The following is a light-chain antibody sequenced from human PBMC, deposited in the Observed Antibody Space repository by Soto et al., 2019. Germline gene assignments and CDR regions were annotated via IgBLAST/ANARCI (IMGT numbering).Light chain of an antibody. CDR2: EVS. V-gene: IGLV2-14*01. Sequence: QSALTQPASVSGAAGQSIPISCTGTSSDGGGYNYVSWYQQHPGKAPKLMIYEVSNRPSGVSNRFSGSKSGNTASLTISGLQAEDEADYYCSSYTSSSTVVFGGGTKLTVL. CDR3: SSYTSSSTVV. CDR1: SSDGGGYNY. J-gene: IGLJ2*01.